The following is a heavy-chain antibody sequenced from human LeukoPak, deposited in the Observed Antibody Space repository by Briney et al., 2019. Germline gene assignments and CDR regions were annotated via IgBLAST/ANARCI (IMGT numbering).Heavy chain of an antibody. CDR3: ARAKGYSNTWYVDY. D-gene: IGHD6-13*01. Sequence: SETLSLTCTVSGGSISSSSYYWGWIRQPPGKGLEWIGSIYYSGSTYYNPSLKSRVTISVDTSKNQFSLKLSSVTAADTAVYYCARAKGYSNTWYVDYWGQGTLVTVSS. CDR2: IYYSGST. CDR1: GGSISSSSYY. J-gene: IGHJ4*02. V-gene: IGHV4-39*07.